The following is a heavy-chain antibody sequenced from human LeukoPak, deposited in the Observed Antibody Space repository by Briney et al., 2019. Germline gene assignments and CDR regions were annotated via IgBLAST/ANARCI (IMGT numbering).Heavy chain of an antibody. Sequence: SETLSLTCAVSGGSISSGGYPWSWIRQPPGKGLEWIGYIYHSGSTYYNPSLKSRVTISVDRSKNQFSLKLSSVTAADTAAYYCAGYGDYAGLYYFDYWGQGTLVTVSS. D-gene: IGHD4-17*01. V-gene: IGHV4-30-2*01. CDR1: GGSISSGGYP. CDR3: AGYGDYAGLYYFDY. CDR2: IYHSGST. J-gene: IGHJ4*02.